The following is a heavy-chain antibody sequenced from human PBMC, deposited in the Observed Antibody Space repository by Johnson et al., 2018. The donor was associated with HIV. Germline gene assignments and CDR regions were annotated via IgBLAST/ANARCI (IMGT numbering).Heavy chain of an antibody. D-gene: IGHD1-26*01. CDR2: IYSGRST. CDR1: GFTVSSNY. CDR3: AKDLDRAFIVGAPGI. V-gene: IGHV3-53*01. J-gene: IGHJ3*02. Sequence: VQLVESGGGLIQPGGSLRLSCAASGFTVSSNYMTWVRQAPGKGLEWVSVIYSGRSTYYADSVKGRFTIARDNSKNTLFLQRNSLRAEDTAVYYCAKDLDRAFIVGAPGIWGQGTMVTVSS.